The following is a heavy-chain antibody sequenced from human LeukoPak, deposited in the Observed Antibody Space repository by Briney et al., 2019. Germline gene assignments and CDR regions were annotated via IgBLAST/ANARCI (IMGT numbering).Heavy chain of an antibody. CDR2: IYYSGST. CDR1: GGSISSYY. CDR3: ARGYDFWSGYYFDY. J-gene: IGHJ4*02. Sequence: PSETLSLTRTVSGGSISSYYWSWIRQPPGKGLEWIGYIYYSGSTNYNPSLKSRVTISVDTSKNQFSLKLSSVTAADTAVYYCARGYDFWSGYYFDYWGQGTLVTVSS. D-gene: IGHD3-3*01. V-gene: IGHV4-59*01.